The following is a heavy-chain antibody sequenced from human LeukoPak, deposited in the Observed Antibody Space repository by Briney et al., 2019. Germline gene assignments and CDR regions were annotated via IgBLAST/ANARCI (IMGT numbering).Heavy chain of an antibody. CDR3: ARDSAGILGAYY. J-gene: IGHJ4*02. V-gene: IGHV4-34*01. D-gene: IGHD1-26*01. Sequence: SETLSLTCAIYGGSFSVYFWSWVRQPPGKGLEWRGEINLSGGTNYNSSLSLKSRVTISVDTSKNQCSLKLSSVRDADQAVYYCARDSAGILGAYYWGKGTLVTVSS. CDR1: GGSFSVYF. CDR2: INLSGGT.